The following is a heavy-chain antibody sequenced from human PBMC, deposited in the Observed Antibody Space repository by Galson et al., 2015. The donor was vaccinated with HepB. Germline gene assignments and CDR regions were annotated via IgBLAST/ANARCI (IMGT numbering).Heavy chain of an antibody. CDR2: IGTAGDT. J-gene: IGHJ6*02. Sequence: SLRLSCAASGFTFSSYDMHWVRQATGKGLEWVSAIGTAGDTYYPGSVKGRFTISRENAKNSLYLQMNSLRAGDTAVYYCARGQWEAAGSYGMDVWGQGTTVTVSS. CDR1: GFTFSSYD. D-gene: IGHD6-13*01. V-gene: IGHV3-13*01. CDR3: ARGQWEAAGSYGMDV.